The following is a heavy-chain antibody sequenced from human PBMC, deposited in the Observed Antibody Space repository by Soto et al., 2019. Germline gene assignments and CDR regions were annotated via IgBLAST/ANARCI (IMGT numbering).Heavy chain of an antibody. V-gene: IGHV3-15*07. CDR3: TTMLPAGDIVLVPAASRAPGYYYYGMDV. D-gene: IGHD2-2*01. J-gene: IGHJ6*02. CDR2: IKSKTDGGTT. CDR1: GFTFSNAW. Sequence: GGSLRLSCAASGFTFSNAWMNWVRQAPGKGLEWVGRIKSKTDGGTTDYAAPVKGRFTISRDDSKNTLYLQMNSLKTEDTAVYYCTTMLPAGDIVLVPAASRAPGYYYYGMDVWGQGTTVTVSS.